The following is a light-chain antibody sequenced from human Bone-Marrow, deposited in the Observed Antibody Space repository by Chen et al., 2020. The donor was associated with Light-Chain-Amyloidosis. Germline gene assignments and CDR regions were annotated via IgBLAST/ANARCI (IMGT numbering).Light chain of an antibody. J-gene: IGLJ3*02. CDR1: NIGSTS. CDR2: DDS. Sequence: SYVLPQPSSVSVAPGHTATIACGGNNIGSTSVHWYQQTPGQAPLLVVYDDSDRPSGIPERLSGSNSGNTATLTISRVEAGDEADYYCQVWDRSSDRPVFGGGTKLTVL. V-gene: IGLV3-21*02. CDR3: QVWDRSSDRPV.